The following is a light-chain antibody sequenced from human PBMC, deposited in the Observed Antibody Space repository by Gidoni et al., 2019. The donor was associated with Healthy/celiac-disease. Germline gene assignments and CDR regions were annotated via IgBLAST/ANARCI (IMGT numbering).Light chain of an antibody. CDR1: KLGEKY. Sequence: SYELTQPPSLSVSPGQTASITCSGDKLGEKYACWYQQKQGQSPVLVIYQDSKRPSGIPERFSGSNSGNTATLTISGTQAMDEADYYCQAWDSSTVVFGGGTKLTVL. CDR3: QAWDSSTVV. CDR2: QDS. J-gene: IGLJ2*01. V-gene: IGLV3-1*01.